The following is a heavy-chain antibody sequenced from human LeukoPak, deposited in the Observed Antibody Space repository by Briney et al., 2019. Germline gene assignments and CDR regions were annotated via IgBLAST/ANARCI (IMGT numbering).Heavy chain of an antibody. Sequence: PGGSLRLSCAASGFTFSSYGMSWVRQAPGKGLEWVSVISGSGGSTYYADSVKGRFTISRDNSKSTLYLQMNSLRAEDTAVYYCAKDWSRYCSSTSCYDYWGQGTLVTVSS. D-gene: IGHD2-2*01. V-gene: IGHV3-23*01. CDR2: ISGSGGST. CDR1: GFTFSSYG. CDR3: AKDWSRYCSSTSCYDY. J-gene: IGHJ4*02.